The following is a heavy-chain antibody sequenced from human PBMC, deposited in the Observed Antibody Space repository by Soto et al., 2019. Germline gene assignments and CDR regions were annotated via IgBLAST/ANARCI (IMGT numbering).Heavy chain of an antibody. V-gene: IGHV2-5*05. CDR1: GFSLSTSGVG. CDR2: IYWDDDK. CDR3: AHITEGLRFFAHVSYFYY. D-gene: IGHD3-3*01. J-gene: IGHJ4*02. Sequence: QITLKESGPTLVKPTQTLTLTCTFSGFSLSTSGVGVGWNRQPPGKAWACLALIYWDDDKRYGPSLKRRLTITKDTSKPPVVLTMTNMDPVDTATYSCAHITEGLRFFAHVSYFYYWCQGHLVTVSS.